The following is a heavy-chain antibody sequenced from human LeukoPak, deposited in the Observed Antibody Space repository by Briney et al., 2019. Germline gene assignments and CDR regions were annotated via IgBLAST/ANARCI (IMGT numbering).Heavy chain of an antibody. V-gene: IGHV3-66*01. CDR1: GFTVSSNH. D-gene: IGHD3-10*01. J-gene: IGHJ6*02. CDR2: IYSGGST. CDR3: ARDLRRDYYYGMDV. Sequence: PGGSLRLSCAASGFTVSSNHMYWVRQAPGKGLEWVSVIYSGGSTNYADSVKGRFIISRDTSKNTLYLQMNSLRAEDTAVYYCARDLRRDYYYGMDVWGQGTTVTVSS.